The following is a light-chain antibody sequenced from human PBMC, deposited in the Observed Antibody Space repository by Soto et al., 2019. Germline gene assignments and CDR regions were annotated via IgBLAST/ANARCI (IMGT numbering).Light chain of an antibody. CDR2: SDD. CDR1: SSNIGTNT. V-gene: IGLV1-44*01. J-gene: IGLJ2*01. CDR3: ATWDDSLNGFVV. Sequence: QSVLTQPPSASGTPGQRVTISCSGSSSNIGTNTVDWYQHLPGTAPKLLIYSDDQRPSGVPDRFSGSKSGTSASLAISGLQSEDEAYYYCATWDDSLNGFVVFGGGTKLTVL.